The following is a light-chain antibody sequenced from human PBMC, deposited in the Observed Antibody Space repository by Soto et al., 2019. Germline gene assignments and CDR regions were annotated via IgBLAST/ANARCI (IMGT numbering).Light chain of an antibody. CDR1: QSISSSF. J-gene: IGKJ5*01. CDR2: GAS. CDR3: QQYGGSPIT. V-gene: IGKV3-20*01. Sequence: EIVLTQGPGTLYLSPGARATLSCRASQSISSSFLAWYKQKPGQAPRLLIYGASSRATGIPDRVSGSGSGTDVTLTISTLEPEECAVYDGQQYGGSPITFGQGTRLEI.